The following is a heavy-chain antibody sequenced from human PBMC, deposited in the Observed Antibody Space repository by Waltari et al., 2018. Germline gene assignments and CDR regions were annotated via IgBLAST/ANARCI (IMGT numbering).Heavy chain of an antibody. CDR1: GSTFTSYA. J-gene: IGHJ4*02. V-gene: IGHV1-3*03. CDR3: ARGRDRGAAPYFDY. D-gene: IGHD6-6*01. CDR2: INAGNGNT. Sequence: QVQLVQSGAEVKKPGASVKVSCKASGSTFTSYAMHWVRLAPGQGLEWMGWINAGNGNTKYSQEFQGRVTITRDTSASTAYMELSSLRSEDMAVYYCARGRDRGAAPYFDYWGQGTLVTVSS.